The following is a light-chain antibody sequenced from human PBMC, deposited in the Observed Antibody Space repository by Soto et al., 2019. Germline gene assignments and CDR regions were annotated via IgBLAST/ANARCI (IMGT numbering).Light chain of an antibody. CDR2: ADS. Sequence: EIVLTQSPATLSLSPGETATLSCRASQSVSGYIGWYQQKPGQAPRLLIYADSNRATGIPARFSGSGSGTDFTLTTSSLEPEDFSVYYCQQRYNWPITFGQGTRLEIK. J-gene: IGKJ5*01. V-gene: IGKV3-11*01. CDR3: QQRYNWPIT. CDR1: QSVSGY.